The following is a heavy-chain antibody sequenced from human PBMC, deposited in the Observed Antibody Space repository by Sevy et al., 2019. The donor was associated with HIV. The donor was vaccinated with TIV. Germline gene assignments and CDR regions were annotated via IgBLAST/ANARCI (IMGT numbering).Heavy chain of an antibody. CDR3: TRWKGLQSIFDY. D-gene: IGHD1-1*01. CDR2: LKSKAGGGTV. Sequence: GGSLRLSCTTSGFTFGDYAMNWVRQAPGKGLEWVAFLKSKAGGGTVDHAALVKGRFTISRDDSKSIAYLQMNDLTTGDTGVDYCTRWKGLQSIFDYWGQGALVTVSS. J-gene: IGHJ4*02. V-gene: IGHV3-49*04. CDR1: GFTFGDYA.